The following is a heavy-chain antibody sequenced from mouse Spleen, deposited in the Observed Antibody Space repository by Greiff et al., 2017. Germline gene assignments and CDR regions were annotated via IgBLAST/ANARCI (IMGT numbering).Heavy chain of an antibody. D-gene: IGHD2-1*01. Sequence: VQLQQSGPELVKPGASVKIPCKASGYTFTDYNMDWVKQSHGKSLEWIGDINPNNGGTIYNQKFKGKATLTVDKSSSTAYMELRSLTSEDTAVYYCARNYYGNYDAMDYWGQGTSVTGSS. CDR3: ARNYYGNYDAMDY. J-gene: IGHJ4*01. CDR2: INPNNGGT. V-gene: IGHV1-18*01. CDR1: GYTFTDYN.